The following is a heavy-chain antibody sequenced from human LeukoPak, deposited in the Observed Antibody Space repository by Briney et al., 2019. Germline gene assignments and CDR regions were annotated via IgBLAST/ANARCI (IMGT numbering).Heavy chain of an antibody. J-gene: IGHJ4*02. D-gene: IGHD3/OR15-3a*01. CDR1: GDTVATNSTT. CDR3: ARSTGFYTH. Sequence: SQTLSLTCAISGDTVATNSTTWNWIRQSPSRGLEWRWKTYYRYKWYKDYGVSVKSRKNFNPDTSKNQFSLQLNSMSPEDTAVYYCARSTGFYTHWGQGTLVTVSS. CDR2: TYYRYKWYK. V-gene: IGHV6-1*01.